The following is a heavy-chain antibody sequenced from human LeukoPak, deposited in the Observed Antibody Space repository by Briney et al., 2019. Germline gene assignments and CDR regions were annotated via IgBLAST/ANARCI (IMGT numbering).Heavy chain of an antibody. D-gene: IGHD6-6*01. V-gene: IGHV3-30-3*01. CDR1: GFTFSSYA. Sequence: GGSLRLSCAASGFTFSSYAMHWVRQAPGKGLEWVAVISYDGSNEYYADSVKGRFTISRDNSKNTLYLQMNSLRAEDTAVYYCARDKAVVSSSHFDYWGQGTLVTVSS. CDR2: ISYDGSNE. J-gene: IGHJ4*02. CDR3: ARDKAVVSSSHFDY.